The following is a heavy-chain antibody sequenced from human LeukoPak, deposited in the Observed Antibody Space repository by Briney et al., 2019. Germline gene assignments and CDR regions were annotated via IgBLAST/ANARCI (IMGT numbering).Heavy chain of an antibody. V-gene: IGHV1-2*06. CDR1: GYTFTGYY. CDR2: INPNSGGT. Sequence: ASVKVSCKASGYTFTGYYMHWVRQAPGQGLEWMGRINPNSGGTNYAQKFQGRVTMTRDTSISTAYMELSRLRSDDTAAYYCAREDSSGWYYPDYWGQGTLVTVSS. J-gene: IGHJ4*02. D-gene: IGHD6-19*01. CDR3: AREDSSGWYYPDY.